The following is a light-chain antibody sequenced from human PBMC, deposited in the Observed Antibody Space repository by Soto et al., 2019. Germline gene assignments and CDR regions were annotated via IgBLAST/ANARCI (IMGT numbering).Light chain of an antibody. Sequence: EIVLTQSPCTLSLSPGERATLSCRASQSVISTYLAWYQQKPGQAPRLLIYGASSRATGIPDRFSGSGSGTDITLTISRLEPEDFAVYYCQQYRDSLGTFGQGTKVEIK. CDR1: QSVISTY. V-gene: IGKV3-20*01. CDR3: QQYRDSLGT. J-gene: IGKJ1*01. CDR2: GAS.